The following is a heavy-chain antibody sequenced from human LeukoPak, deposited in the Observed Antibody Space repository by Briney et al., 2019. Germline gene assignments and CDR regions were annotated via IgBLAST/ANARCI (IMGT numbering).Heavy chain of an antibody. V-gene: IGHV1-2*02. J-gene: IGHJ4*02. D-gene: IGHD2-2*01. CDR3: ARANCLYCSSIACLFDY. CDR1: GYTYTDYY. CDR2: INPNDCDT. Sequence: GASVKVSCKASGYTYTDYYMHWVRQAPWQGVEGMGWINPNDCDTNYAQKFQGRVTMTRDTSISTAHMEVSRLRSDDTAVYYCARANCLYCSSIACLFDYWGQGTLVTVSS.